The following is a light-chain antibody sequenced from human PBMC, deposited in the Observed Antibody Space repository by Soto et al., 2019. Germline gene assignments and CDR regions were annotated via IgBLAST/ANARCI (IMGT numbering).Light chain of an antibody. Sequence: QSALTQPPSASGSPGQSVTISCTGTSRDVGEYNYVSWYQQHPGKAPKLMIHEVSKRPSGVPDRFSGSKSGNTASLTVSGLQAEDEADYYCSSYAGSNNLVFGGGTKLTVL. CDR2: EVS. J-gene: IGLJ2*01. CDR1: SRDVGEYNY. CDR3: SSYAGSNNLV. V-gene: IGLV2-8*01.